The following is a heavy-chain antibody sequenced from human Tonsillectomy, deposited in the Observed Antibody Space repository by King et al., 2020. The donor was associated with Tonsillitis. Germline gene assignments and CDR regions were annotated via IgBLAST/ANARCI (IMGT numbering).Heavy chain of an antibody. CDR3: AGDSTDYYYAFDI. D-gene: IGHD3-22*01. CDR2: INPSGGST. CDR1: GYTFTSYY. V-gene: IGHV1-46*01. J-gene: IGHJ3*02. Sequence: QLVQSGAEVKKPGASVKVSCQASGYTFTSYYMHWVRQAPGQGLEWMGLINPSGGSTSYAQKFQGRVTMTRDTSTSTVYMELSSLRSEDTAVYYCAGDSTDYYYAFDIWGQGTMVTVSS.